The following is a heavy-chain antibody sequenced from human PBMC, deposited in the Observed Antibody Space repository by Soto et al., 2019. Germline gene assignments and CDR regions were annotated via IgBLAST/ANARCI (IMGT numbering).Heavy chain of an antibody. CDR3: ARQISSWSFEYYFDY. CDR1: GYSFTSYW. CDR2: IYPGDSDT. Sequence: GESLKISCKGSGYSFTSYWIGWVRQMPGKGLEWMGIIYPGDSDTRYSPSFQGQVTISADKSISTAYLQWSSLKASDTAMYYCARQISSWSFEYYFDYWGQGTLVTVSS. J-gene: IGHJ4*02. D-gene: IGHD6-13*01. V-gene: IGHV5-51*01.